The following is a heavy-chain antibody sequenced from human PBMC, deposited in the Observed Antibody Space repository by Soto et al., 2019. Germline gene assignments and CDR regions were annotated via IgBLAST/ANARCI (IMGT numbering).Heavy chain of an antibody. Sequence: SVKVSCKASGGTFSSYAISWVRQAPGQGLEWMGGIIPIFGTANYAQKFQGRVTITADESTSTAYMELSSLRSEDTAVYYCARRRGDYYDSSGYRYYGMDAWGQGTTVTVSS. CDR3: ARRRGDYYDSSGYRYYGMDA. CDR1: GGTFSSYA. V-gene: IGHV1-69*13. D-gene: IGHD3-22*01. CDR2: IIPIFGTA. J-gene: IGHJ6*02.